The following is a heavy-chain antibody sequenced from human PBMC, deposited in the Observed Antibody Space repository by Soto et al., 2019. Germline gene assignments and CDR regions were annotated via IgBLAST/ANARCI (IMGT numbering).Heavy chain of an antibody. V-gene: IGHV3-74*01. J-gene: IGHJ5*02. CDR3: ARDGSIAAAGFDP. Sequence: GGSLRLSCAASGFTFSSYWMHWVRQAPGKRLVWVSRINSDGSSTSYADSVKGRFTISRDNAKNTLYLQMNSLRAEDTAVYYCARDGSIAAAGFDPWGQGTLVTVSS. CDR2: INSDGSST. CDR1: GFTFSSYW. D-gene: IGHD6-13*01.